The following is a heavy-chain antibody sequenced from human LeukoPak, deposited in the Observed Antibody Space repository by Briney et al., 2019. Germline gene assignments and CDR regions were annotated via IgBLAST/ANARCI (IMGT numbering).Heavy chain of an antibody. CDR1: GYTFTSYY. CDR3: AGSWNAERSFDP. V-gene: IGHV1-46*01. Sequence: ASVKVSCKASGYTFTSYYMHWVRQAPGQGLEWMGIINPSGGSTSYAQKFQGRVTMTRDMSTSTVYMELSSLRSEDTAVYYCAGSWNAERSFDPWGQGTLVTVSS. J-gene: IGHJ5*02. CDR2: INPSGGST. D-gene: IGHD1-1*01.